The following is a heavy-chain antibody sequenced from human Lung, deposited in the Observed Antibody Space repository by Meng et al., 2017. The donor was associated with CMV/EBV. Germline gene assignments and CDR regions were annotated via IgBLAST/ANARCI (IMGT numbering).Heavy chain of an antibody. D-gene: IGHD2-15*01. Sequence: GESLKISCTASGFAFNSYGMHWVRQAPGKGLAWVAFIQYDGSNKYYADSVKGRFTISRDNSKNTLYVQMNSLREEDTAVYYCAKDREQGWWGYYGMDIWGQGTTVXVSS. V-gene: IGHV3-30*02. CDR3: AKDREQGWWGYYGMDI. CDR1: GFAFNSYG. CDR2: IQYDGSNK. J-gene: IGHJ6*02.